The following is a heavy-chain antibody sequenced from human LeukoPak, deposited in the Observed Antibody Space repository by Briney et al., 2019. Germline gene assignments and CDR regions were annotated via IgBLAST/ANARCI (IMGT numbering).Heavy chain of an antibody. Sequence: PSETLSLTCTVSGGSISSYYWSWIRQPPGKGLEWIGYIYYSGSTNYNPSLKSRVTISVDTSKNQFSLKLSSVTAADTAVYYCARHIEGWSSSGWPCYFDYWGQGTLVTVSS. CDR2: IYYSGST. CDR3: ARHIEGWSSSGWPCYFDY. J-gene: IGHJ4*02. D-gene: IGHD6-19*01. V-gene: IGHV4-59*08. CDR1: GGSISSYY.